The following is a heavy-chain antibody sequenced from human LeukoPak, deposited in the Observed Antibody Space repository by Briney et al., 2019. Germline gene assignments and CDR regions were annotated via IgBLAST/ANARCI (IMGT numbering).Heavy chain of an antibody. CDR3: ARDSVLMVYARYYYYMDV. J-gene: IGHJ6*03. V-gene: IGHV4-39*07. CDR1: GGSISSSSYY. CDR2: INHSGST. Sequence: PSETLSLTCTVSGGSISSSSYYWGWIRQPPGKGLEWIGEINHSGSTNYNPSLKSRVTISVDTSKNQSSLKLSSVTAADTAVYYCARDSVLMVYARYYYYMDVWGKGTTVTVSS. D-gene: IGHD2-8*01.